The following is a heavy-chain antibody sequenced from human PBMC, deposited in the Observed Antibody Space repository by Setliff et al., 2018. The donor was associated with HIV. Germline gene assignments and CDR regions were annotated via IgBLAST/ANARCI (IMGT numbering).Heavy chain of an antibody. J-gene: IGHJ2*01. CDR3: ARSTLEYSRLWFGGLAWYFDL. CDR2: ISAYNGNT. Sequence: ASVKVSCKASGYTFTSYGISWVRQAPGQGLEWMGWISAYNGNTNYAQKLQGRVTMTTDTSTSTAYMELRSLRSDDTAVYYCARSTLEYSRLWFGGLAWYFDLWGRGTLVTVSS. D-gene: IGHD3-10*01. CDR1: GYTFTSYG. V-gene: IGHV1-18*01.